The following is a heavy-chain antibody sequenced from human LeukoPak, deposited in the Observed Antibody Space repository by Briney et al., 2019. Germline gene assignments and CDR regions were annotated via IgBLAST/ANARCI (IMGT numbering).Heavy chain of an antibody. CDR2: ISYDGSNK. V-gene: IGHV3-30-3*01. Sequence: GGSLRLSCAASGLTFGSYAMHWVRQAPGKGLEWVAVISYDGSNKYYADSVKGRFTISRDNSKNTLYLQMNSLRAEDTAVYYCARKRYSGSYYNFDYWGQGTLVTVSS. J-gene: IGHJ4*02. CDR1: GLTFGSYA. D-gene: IGHD1-26*01. CDR3: ARKRYSGSYYNFDY.